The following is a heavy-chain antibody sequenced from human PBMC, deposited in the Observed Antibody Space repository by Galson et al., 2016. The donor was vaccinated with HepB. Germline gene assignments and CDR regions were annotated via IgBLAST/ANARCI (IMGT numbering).Heavy chain of an antibody. Sequence: SLRLSCAASGFTFNKAWMNWVRQAPGKGLEWIGRVKSGTTDYAAPVRGRFTISGDESKNTLYLQMSSLRIEDTAVYYCTTALGWTEKNDYWGQGTLVTVSS. V-gene: IGHV3-15*01. CDR2: VKSGTT. D-gene: IGHD6-19*01. CDR3: TTALGWTEKNDY. CDR1: GFTFNKAW. J-gene: IGHJ4*02.